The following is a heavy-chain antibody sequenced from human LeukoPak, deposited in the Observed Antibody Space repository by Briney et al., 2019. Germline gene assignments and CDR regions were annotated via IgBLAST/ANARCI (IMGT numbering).Heavy chain of an antibody. CDR1: GYTFTSYG. D-gene: IGHD3-16*02. CDR3: ARATLNTYDYVWGSYRLDY. V-gene: IGHV1-18*01. J-gene: IGHJ4*02. Sequence: ASVKVSCKASGYTFTSYGISWVRQAPGQGLEWMGWISAYNGNTNYAQKLQGRVTMTRDTSISTAYMELRRLRDEDKAVYYCARATLNTYDYVWGSYRLDYWGQGTLVTVSS. CDR2: ISAYNGNT.